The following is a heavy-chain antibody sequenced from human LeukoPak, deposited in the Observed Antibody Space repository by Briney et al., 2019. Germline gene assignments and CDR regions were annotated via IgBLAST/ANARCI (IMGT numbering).Heavy chain of an antibody. CDR1: GFTFSSYA. Sequence: GGSLRLSCAASGFTFSSYAMSWVRQAPGKGLEWVSTISGSGGSTYHADSVKGRFTISRDNSKNTLYLQMNSLRAEDTAVYYCAKGPYYYDSSAYHYGAFDIWGQGTMVTVSS. D-gene: IGHD3-22*01. V-gene: IGHV3-23*01. J-gene: IGHJ3*02. CDR2: ISGSGGST. CDR3: AKGPYYYDSSAYHYGAFDI.